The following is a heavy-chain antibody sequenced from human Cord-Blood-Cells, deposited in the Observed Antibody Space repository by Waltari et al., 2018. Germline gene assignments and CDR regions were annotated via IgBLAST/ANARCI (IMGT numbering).Heavy chain of an antibody. J-gene: IGHJ4*02. D-gene: IGHD4-17*01. Sequence: QVQLQESGPGLVKPSETLSLTCAVSGYSISSGYYWGWIRQPPGKGLEWIGSIYHSGSTYYNPSLKSRVTISVDTSKNQFSLKLSSVTAADTAVYYCATYNRMTTVTFDYWGQGTLVTVSS. V-gene: IGHV4-38-2*01. CDR2: IYHSGST. CDR1: GYSISSGYY. CDR3: ATYNRMTTVTFDY.